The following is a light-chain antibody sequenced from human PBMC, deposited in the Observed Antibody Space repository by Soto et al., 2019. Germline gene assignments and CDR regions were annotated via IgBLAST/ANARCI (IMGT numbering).Light chain of an antibody. J-gene: IGLJ1*01. CDR3: SSYAGSKNYV. V-gene: IGLV2-8*01. CDR1: SSDVGGYNY. CDR2: EVS. Sequence: QSVLTQPPSASGSPGQSVTLSCTGTSSDVGGYNYVSWYQHHPGKAPKLMIYEVSKRPSGGPDRFSGSKSGNSASLTVSGLQAEDEADYYCSSYAGSKNYVFGTGTKLTVL.